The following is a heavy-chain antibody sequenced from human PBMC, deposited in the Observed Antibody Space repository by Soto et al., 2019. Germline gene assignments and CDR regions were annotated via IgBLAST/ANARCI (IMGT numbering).Heavy chain of an antibody. CDR3: AGGYFYYFDY. CDR2: IYYSGST. J-gene: IGHJ4*02. CDR1: GGSISSYY. Sequence: TSETLSLTCTVSGGSISSYYWSWIRQPPGKGLEWIGYIYYSGSTNYNPSLKSRVTISVDTSKNQFSLKLSSVTAADTAVYYCAGGYFYYFDYWGQGTLVTVSS. V-gene: IGHV4-59*01. D-gene: IGHD3-10*01.